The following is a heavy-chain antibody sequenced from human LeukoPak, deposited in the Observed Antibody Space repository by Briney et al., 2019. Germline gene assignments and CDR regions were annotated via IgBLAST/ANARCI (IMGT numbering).Heavy chain of an antibody. Sequence: SETLSLTCTVSGGSISSSSYYWGWIRQPPGKGLEWIGSIYYSGSTYYNPSLKSRVTISVDTSKNQFSLKLSSVTAADTAVYYCARKRAEWLPPRGYFDYWGQGSLVTVSS. CDR2: IYYSGST. CDR3: ARKRAEWLPPRGYFDY. D-gene: IGHD3-3*01. V-gene: IGHV4-39*01. CDR1: GGSISSSSYY. J-gene: IGHJ4*02.